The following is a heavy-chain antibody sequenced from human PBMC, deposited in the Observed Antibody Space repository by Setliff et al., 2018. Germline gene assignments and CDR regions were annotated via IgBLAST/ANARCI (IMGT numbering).Heavy chain of an antibody. Sequence: PSETLSLTCSVSGMSITSYYWSWIRQSPGRGPEWIGYIYYTGSTTYSPSLKSRVTISPDTSKNQFHLTVKSVTEADTAVYYCARALRSPLGGTAFVPVHFDPWGQGILVTVSS. CDR3: ARALRSPLGGTAFVPVHFDP. CDR2: IYYTGST. V-gene: IGHV4-59*01. CDR1: GMSITSYY. J-gene: IGHJ5*02. D-gene: IGHD3-16*01.